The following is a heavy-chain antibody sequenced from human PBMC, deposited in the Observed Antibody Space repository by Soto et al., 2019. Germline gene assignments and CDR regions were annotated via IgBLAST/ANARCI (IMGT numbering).Heavy chain of an antibody. D-gene: IGHD6-13*01. J-gene: IGHJ6*02. CDR2: IIPIFGTA. V-gene: IGHV1-69*06. Sequence: QVQLVQSGAEVKKPGSSVKVSCKASGGTFSSYAISWVRQAPGQGLEWMGGIIPIFGTANYAQTFQGRVTITADKSTSTAYMELSSLRSEDTAVYYCARDRGIAADYYYYGIDVWGQGTTGTVSS. CDR3: ARDRGIAADYYYYGIDV. CDR1: GGTFSSYA.